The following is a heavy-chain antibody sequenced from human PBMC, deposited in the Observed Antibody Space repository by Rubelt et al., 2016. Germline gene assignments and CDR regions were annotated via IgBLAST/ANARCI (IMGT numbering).Heavy chain of an antibody. CDR3: ARTYYDFWSGYRMAFDI. CDR1: GYSISSGYY. CDR2: IYHSGST. D-gene: IGHD3-3*01. Sequence: QVQLQESGPGLVKPSETLSLTCTVSGYSISSGYYWGWIRQPPGKGLEWIGSIYHSGSTYYNPSLKSRVTISVDTSKNQFSLKLSSVTAADTAVYYCARTYYDFWSGYRMAFDIWGQGTMVTVSS. J-gene: IGHJ3*02. V-gene: IGHV4-38-2*02.